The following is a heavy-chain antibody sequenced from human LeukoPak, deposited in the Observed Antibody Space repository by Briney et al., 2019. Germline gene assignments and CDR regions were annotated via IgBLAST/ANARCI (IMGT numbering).Heavy chain of an antibody. CDR2: INHSGST. J-gene: IGHJ6*03. CDR3: ARSRVGTTSGHYYYMDV. CDR1: GGSFTDYY. D-gene: IGHD1-1*01. Sequence: SETLSLTCAVYGGSFTDYYWTWIRQPPGKGLEWIGEINHSGSTNYSPSLNSRVTISVDTSKNQFSLKMTSVTAADTAIYYSARSRVGTTSGHYYYMDVWGKGTTVIVSS. V-gene: IGHV4-34*01.